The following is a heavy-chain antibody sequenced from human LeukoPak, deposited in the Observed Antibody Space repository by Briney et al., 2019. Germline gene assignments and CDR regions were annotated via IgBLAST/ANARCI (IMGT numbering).Heavy chain of an antibody. CDR2: INWNGGST. D-gene: IGHD3-16*02. Sequence: GGSLRLSCAASGFTFDDYGMSWVRQAPGKGLEWVSGINWNGGSTGYADSVKGRFTISRDNAKNSLYLQMNSLRAEDTAVYYCARDGRLVLGELSLADYWGQGSLVTVSS. V-gene: IGHV3-20*04. CDR3: ARDGRLVLGELSLADY. CDR1: GFTFDDYG. J-gene: IGHJ4*02.